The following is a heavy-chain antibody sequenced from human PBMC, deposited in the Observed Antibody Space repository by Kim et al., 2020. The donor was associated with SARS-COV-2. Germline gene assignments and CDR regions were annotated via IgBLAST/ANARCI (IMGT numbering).Heavy chain of an antibody. CDR3: ARSEFEYSSSGDV. Sequence: SVKVSCKASGGTFSSYAISWVRQAPGQGLEWMGGIIPIFGTANYAQKFQGRVTITADESTSTAYMELSSLRSEDTAVYYCARSEFEYSSSGDVWGQGTTVTVSS. CDR1: GGTFSSYA. J-gene: IGHJ6*02. D-gene: IGHD6-6*01. CDR2: IIPIFGTA. V-gene: IGHV1-69*13.